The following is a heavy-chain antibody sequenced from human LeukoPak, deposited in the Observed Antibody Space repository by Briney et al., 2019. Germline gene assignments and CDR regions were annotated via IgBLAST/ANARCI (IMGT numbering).Heavy chain of an antibody. D-gene: IGHD3/OR15-3a*01. CDR3: ARGRPDFRTNFYTFFVDS. J-gene: IGHJ4*02. CDR1: AGSIGSYY. Sequence: SETLSLTCTVSAGSIGSYYWTWIRQPPGKGLEWIGHIYYSGSTNYNPSLKSRVAISLDTSKNQFSLKLSSVTAADTAIYYCARGRPDFRTNFYTFFVDSWGRGNLVTVSS. V-gene: IGHV4-59*01. CDR2: IYYSGST.